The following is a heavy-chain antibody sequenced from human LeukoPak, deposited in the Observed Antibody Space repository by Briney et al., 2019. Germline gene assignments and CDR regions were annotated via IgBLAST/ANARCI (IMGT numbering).Heavy chain of an antibody. CDR1: GFTFDDYG. CDR2: IDWNGGST. Sequence: PGGSLRLSCAASGFTFDDYGMSWVRQAPGKGLEWVSGIDWNGGSTGYADSVKGRFTISRDNAKNSLYLQMNSLRAEDTALYYCARDLTWGIVATIYYFDYWGQGTLVTVSS. J-gene: IGHJ4*02. D-gene: IGHD5-12*01. CDR3: ARDLTWGIVATIYYFDY. V-gene: IGHV3-20*04.